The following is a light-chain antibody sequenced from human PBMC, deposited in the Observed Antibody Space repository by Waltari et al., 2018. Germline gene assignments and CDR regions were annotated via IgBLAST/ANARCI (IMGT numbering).Light chain of an antibody. CDR3: AAWEDRLNGWV. CDR2: GNN. Sequence: QSVLTQPPSASGTPGQRVTISCSGSSPNIGSNIVNWYQHLPGTAPKLPIYGNNKRPSGISYRFSGSKSGTSASLAISGLQSEDEADYFCAAWEDRLNGWVFGGGTKLTVL. V-gene: IGLV1-44*01. J-gene: IGLJ3*02. CDR1: SPNIGSNI.